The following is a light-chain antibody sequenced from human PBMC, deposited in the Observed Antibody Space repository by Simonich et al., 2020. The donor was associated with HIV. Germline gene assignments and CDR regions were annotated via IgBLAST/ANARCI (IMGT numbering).Light chain of an antibody. CDR2: GAS. CDR1: QSVGSS. J-gene: IGKJ4*01. V-gene: IGKV3-15*01. CDR3: QQYRNWPPT. Sequence: EIVMTQSPATLSVSPGERATLSCRASQSVGSSLAWYQQEPGQAPRLPIYGASTRATGIPARFSGSGSGTEFTLTISSLQSEDFAVYYCQQYRNWPPTFGGGTKVEI.